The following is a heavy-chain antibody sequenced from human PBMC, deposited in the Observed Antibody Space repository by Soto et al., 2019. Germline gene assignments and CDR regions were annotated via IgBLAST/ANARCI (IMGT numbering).Heavy chain of an antibody. D-gene: IGHD3-3*01. J-gene: IGHJ4*02. Sequence: EVQLVESGGGLVQPGGSLRLSCAASGFTFSSYWMHWVRQAPGKGLVWVSRINSDGSSRSYADSVKGRFTISRDNAKNTLYLQMNSLRAEDTAVYYCARASTYYDFWSGYPGEKYYFDYWGQGTLVTVSS. CDR1: GFTFSSYW. V-gene: IGHV3-74*01. CDR2: INSDGSSR. CDR3: ARASTYYDFWSGYPGEKYYFDY.